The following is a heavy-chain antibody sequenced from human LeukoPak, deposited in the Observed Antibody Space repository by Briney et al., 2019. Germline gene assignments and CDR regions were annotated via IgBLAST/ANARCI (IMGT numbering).Heavy chain of an antibody. CDR3: AKDHCSSTSCYSFDY. CDR2: ISYDGSNK. V-gene: IGHV3-30*18. J-gene: IGHJ4*02. Sequence: GGSLRLSCAATGFTFSSYGMHWVRQAPGKRLEWVAVISYDGSNKYYADSVKGRFTISRDNSKNTLYLQMNSLRAEDTAVYYCAKDHCSSTSCYSFDYWGQGTLVTVSS. D-gene: IGHD2-2*01. CDR1: GFTFSSYG.